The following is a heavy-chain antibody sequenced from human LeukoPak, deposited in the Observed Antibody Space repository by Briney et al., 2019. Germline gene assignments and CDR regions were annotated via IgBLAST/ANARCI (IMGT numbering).Heavy chain of an antibody. Sequence: SVKVSCKTSGGTFNNSAISWVRQAPGQGLEWLEGIMPLFGTAGYAQKFQGRVTITKDESTRTVYLELTSLTSDDTAVYYCARDVHDDYGSGWFDPWGQGSLVSVSS. J-gene: IGHJ5*02. CDR1: GGTFNNSA. D-gene: IGHD4-17*01. CDR2: IMPLFGTA. CDR3: ARDVHDDYGSGWFDP. V-gene: IGHV1-69*05.